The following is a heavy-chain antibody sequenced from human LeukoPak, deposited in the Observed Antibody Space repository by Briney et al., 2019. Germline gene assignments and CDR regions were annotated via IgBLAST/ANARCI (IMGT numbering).Heavy chain of an antibody. V-gene: IGHV4-34*01. J-gene: IGHJ4*02. CDR3: ARRAPLGATRY. D-gene: IGHD1-26*01. CDR1: GGSFSGYY. Sequence: SETLSLTCAVYGGSFSGYYWSWIRQPPGKGLEWIGEINHSGSTNYNPSLKSRVTISVDTSKNQFSLKLSSVTAADTAVYYCARRAPLGATRYWGQGTLVTVSS. CDR2: INHSGST.